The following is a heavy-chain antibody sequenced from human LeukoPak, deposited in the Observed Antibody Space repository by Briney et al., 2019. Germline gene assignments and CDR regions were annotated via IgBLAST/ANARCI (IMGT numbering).Heavy chain of an antibody. D-gene: IGHD6-19*01. J-gene: IGHJ4*02. V-gene: IGHV3-23*01. CDR3: ARSAGYTSGWYNY. CDR2: ISCSGGST. CDR1: GFAFSSHA. Sequence: PGGSLRLSCAASGFAFSSHAMIWVRQAPGRGLEWVSAISCSGGSTFYADSVKGRFTISRDNSKNTLYLQMKSLRAEDTAVYYCARSAGYTSGWYNYWGQGTLVTVSS.